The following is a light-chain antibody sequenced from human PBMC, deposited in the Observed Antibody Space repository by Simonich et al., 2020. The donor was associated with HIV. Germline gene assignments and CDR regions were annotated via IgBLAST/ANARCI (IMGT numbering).Light chain of an antibody. J-gene: IGLJ3*02. Sequence: QSALTQPASVSWSPGQSITISCTGTSSDVGGYNHVSLYQKHPGKAPKLMIYEVSKRPSWVSNRFSGSKAGNTASLTISGLQAEDEADYYCSSYTSSSTWVFGGGTKLTVL. V-gene: IGLV2-14*01. CDR1: SSDVGGYNH. CDR2: EVS. CDR3: SSYTSSSTWV.